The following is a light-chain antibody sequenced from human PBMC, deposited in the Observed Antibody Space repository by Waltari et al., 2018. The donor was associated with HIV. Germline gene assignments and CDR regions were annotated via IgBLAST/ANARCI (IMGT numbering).Light chain of an antibody. CDR1: SSDVGGYNY. V-gene: IGLV2-14*01. J-gene: IGLJ2*01. Sequence: QSALTQPASVSGSPGQSIPISCTGTSSDVGGYNYVSRYQQHPGKAPKPMIYEVSNRPSGVSNRFSGSKSGNTASLTISGLQAEDEADYYCSSYTSSSVLFGGGTKVTVL. CDR2: EVS. CDR3: SSYTSSSVL.